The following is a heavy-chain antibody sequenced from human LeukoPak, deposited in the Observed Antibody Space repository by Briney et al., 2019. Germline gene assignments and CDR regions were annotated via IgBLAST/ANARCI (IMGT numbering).Heavy chain of an antibody. J-gene: IGHJ4*02. D-gene: IGHD2-21*02. CDR2: ISVYNGHT. Sequence: ASVKVSCKASGYILTNYGLSWVRQAPGQGLEWMGWISVYNGHTKYAQEFQDRVTMTTDTSTNTAYVELRSLRSDDTAVYYCARGTASVDHYFDNWGQGTQVTVSS. V-gene: IGHV1-18*01. CDR3: ARGTASVDHYFDN. CDR1: GYILTNYG.